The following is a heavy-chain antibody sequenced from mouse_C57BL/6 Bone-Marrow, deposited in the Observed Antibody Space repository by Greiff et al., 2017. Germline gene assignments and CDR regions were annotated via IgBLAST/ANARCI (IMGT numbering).Heavy chain of an antibody. D-gene: IGHD2-13*01. CDR1: GYTFTDYE. J-gene: IGHJ1*03. CDR2: IDPETGGT. CDR3: TRVREEYDV. Sequence: QVQLQQSGAELVRPGASVTLSCKASGYTFTDYEMHWVKQTPVHGLEWIGAIDPETGGTAYNQKFKGKAILTADKSSSTAYMQLSSLTSEDSAVYYFTRVREEYDVWGKGTTLTVSS. V-gene: IGHV1-15*01.